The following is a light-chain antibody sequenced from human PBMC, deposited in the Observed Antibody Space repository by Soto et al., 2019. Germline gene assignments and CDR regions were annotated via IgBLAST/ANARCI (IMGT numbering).Light chain of an antibody. CDR3: QQYYSTPPT. Sequence: DIVMTQSPDSLAVSLGERATINCKSSQSVLYSSNNKNHLAWYQQKPGQPPKLLIYWASTREAGVPDRFSGSGSGTDFTLTISSLQAEDVAVYYCQQYYSTPPTFGPGTKVDIK. CDR1: QSVLYSSNNKNH. J-gene: IGKJ3*01. CDR2: WAS. V-gene: IGKV4-1*01.